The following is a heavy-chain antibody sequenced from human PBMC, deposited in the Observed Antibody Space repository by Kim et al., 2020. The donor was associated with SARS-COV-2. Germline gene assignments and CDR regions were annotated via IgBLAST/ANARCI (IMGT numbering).Heavy chain of an antibody. Sequence: SETLSLTCTVSGGSISSSSYYWGWIRQPPGKGLEWIGSIYYSGSTYYNPSLKSRVTISVDTSKNQFSLKLSSVTAADTAVYYCARGLVGYYDSSGYYVNYLDYWGQGTLVTVSS. CDR1: GGSISSSSYY. V-gene: IGHV4-39*07. J-gene: IGHJ4*02. CDR2: IYYSGST. D-gene: IGHD3-22*01. CDR3: ARGLVGYYDSSGYYVNYLDY.